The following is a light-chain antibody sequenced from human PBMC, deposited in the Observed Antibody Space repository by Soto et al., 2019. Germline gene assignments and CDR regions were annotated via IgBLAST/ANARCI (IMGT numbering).Light chain of an antibody. V-gene: IGLV2-14*01. Sequence: QSALTQPASVSGSPGQSITISCSGTRSDIGGYNYVSWYQHHPGKAPKLMIYEVNTRPSGVSDRFSGSKSGNTASLTISGLQAEDEADYYCRSYTSSSNYVLGSGTKV. CDR2: EVN. CDR3: RSYTSSSNYV. CDR1: RSDIGGYNY. J-gene: IGLJ1*01.